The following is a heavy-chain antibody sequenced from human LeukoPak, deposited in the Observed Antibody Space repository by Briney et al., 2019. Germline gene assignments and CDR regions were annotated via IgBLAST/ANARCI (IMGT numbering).Heavy chain of an antibody. CDR1: GGSFSAYY. CDR2: IDHTGST. D-gene: IGHD6-19*01. J-gene: IGHJ4*02. Sequence: PSETLSLTCAVYGGSFSAYYWSWIRQPPGKGQEWIGEIDHTGSTNYNPSLKSRVTMSVDTSKNQFSLKLSSVTAADTAVYYCARVGGWYSKNFDYWGQGTLVTVSS. V-gene: IGHV4-34*01. CDR3: ARVGGWYSKNFDY.